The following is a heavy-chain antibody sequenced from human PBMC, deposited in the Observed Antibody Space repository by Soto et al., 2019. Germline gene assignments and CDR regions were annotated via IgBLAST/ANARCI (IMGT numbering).Heavy chain of an antibody. CDR1: GYTFTGYY. CDR2: INPNSGGT. CDR3: ARGLELLTREINWFDP. D-gene: IGHD1-7*01. J-gene: IGHJ5*02. V-gene: IGHV1-2*04. Sequence: ASVKVSCKASGYTFTGYYMHWVRQAPGQGLEWMGWINPNSGGTNYAQKFQGWVTMTRDTSISTAYMELSRLRSDDTAVYYCARGLELLTREINWFDPWGQGTLVTVSS.